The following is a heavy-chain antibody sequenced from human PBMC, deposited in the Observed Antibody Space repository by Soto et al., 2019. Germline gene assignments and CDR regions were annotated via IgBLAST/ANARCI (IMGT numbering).Heavy chain of an antibody. CDR1: GNNCTTFL. CDR3: ARLGFPGAIYFDY. Sequence: PXESLKVYWKGSGNNCTTFLSGLVLQMPGKGLEWMGIIYPGDSETKYSPDFEGQVTISADRSTNTAYLQWRSLRASDTAMYYCARLGFPGAIYFDYWGLGTLVTAPQ. V-gene: IGHV5-51*01. CDR2: IYPGDSET. J-gene: IGHJ4*02.